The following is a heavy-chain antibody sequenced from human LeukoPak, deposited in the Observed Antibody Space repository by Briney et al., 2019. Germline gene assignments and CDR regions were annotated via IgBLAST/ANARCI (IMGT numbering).Heavy chain of an antibody. CDR1: GFSFRNFN. CDR3: ARSLWFGYYYYGMDV. D-gene: IGHD3-10*01. CDR2: ISSSSSYI. V-gene: IGHV3-21*01. Sequence: GGSLRLSCAASGFSFRNFNMNWVRQAAGKGLEWVSSISSSSSYIYYADSVRGRFTISRENAKNSLYLQMNSLRAGDTAVYYCARSLWFGYYYYGMDVWGQGTTVTVSS. J-gene: IGHJ6*02.